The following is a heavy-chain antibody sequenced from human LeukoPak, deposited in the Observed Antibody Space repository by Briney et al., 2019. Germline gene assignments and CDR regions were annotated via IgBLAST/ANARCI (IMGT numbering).Heavy chain of an antibody. Sequence: PGGSLRLSCAASGFTFSSYAMSWVRQAPGKGLEWVSVITGSGTETNYANSAKGRFTISRDNFKNTLYLQMNSLRAEDTALYYCAKGPYRDSNYYMDVWGKGTTVTVSS. D-gene: IGHD3-16*01. CDR3: AKGPYRDSNYYMDV. CDR1: GFTFSSYA. J-gene: IGHJ6*03. CDR2: ITGSGTET. V-gene: IGHV3-23*01.